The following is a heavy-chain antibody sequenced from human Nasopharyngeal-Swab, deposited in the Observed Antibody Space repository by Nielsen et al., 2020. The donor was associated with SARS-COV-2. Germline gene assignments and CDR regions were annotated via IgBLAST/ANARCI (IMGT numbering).Heavy chain of an antibody. D-gene: IGHD3-3*01. J-gene: IGHJ6*02. CDR3: ARGYYDFWSGYYEYYYGMDV. CDR2: INHSGST. Sequence: GSLRLSCAVYGGSFSGYYWSWIRQPPGKGLEWIGEINHSGSTNYNPSLKSRVTISVDTSKNQFSLKLSSVTAADTAVYYCARGYYDFWSGYYEYYYGMDVWGQGTTVTVSS. CDR1: GGSFSGYY. V-gene: IGHV4-34*01.